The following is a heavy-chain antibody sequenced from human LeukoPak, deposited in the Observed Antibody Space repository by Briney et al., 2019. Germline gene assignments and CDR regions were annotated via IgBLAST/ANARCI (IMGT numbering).Heavy chain of an antibody. CDR2: ISWNSGSI. CDR1: GFTFDDYA. Sequence: GGSLRLSCAASGFTFDDYAMHWVRQAPGKGLEGVSGISWNSGSIEYADSVKGRSTISRDNAKNSLYLQMNSLTAEDTALYYCAKAPLRWGSYYFDYWGQGTLVTVSS. CDR3: AKAPLRWGSYYFDY. V-gene: IGHV3-9*01. D-gene: IGHD4-23*01. J-gene: IGHJ4*02.